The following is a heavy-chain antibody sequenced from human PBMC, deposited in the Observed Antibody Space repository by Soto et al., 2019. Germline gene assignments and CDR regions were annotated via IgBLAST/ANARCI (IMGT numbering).Heavy chain of an antibody. J-gene: IGHJ5*02. Sequence: TSETLSLTCNVSGGSISRSRSYWAWFRQPPGKELEWIANIFYAGNTYYNPSLKSRVTVSVDTSKNQFSLKLDSVTAADTAVYYCARQAAAPGIDLWFDPWGQGTLVTVSS. CDR1: GGSISRSRSY. CDR2: IFYAGNT. CDR3: ARQAAAPGIDLWFDP. D-gene: IGHD6-13*01. V-gene: IGHV4-39*01.